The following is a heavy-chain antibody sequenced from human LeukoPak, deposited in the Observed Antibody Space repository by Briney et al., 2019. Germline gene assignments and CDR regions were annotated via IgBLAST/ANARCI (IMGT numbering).Heavy chain of an antibody. CDR1: GYTFTSYY. CDR3: ASFPSWGDYTETYFDY. D-gene: IGHD4-17*01. V-gene: IGHV1-46*01. J-gene: IGHJ4*02. CDR2: INPSGGST. Sequence: ASVKVSCKASGYTFTSYYMHWVRQAPGQGLEWMGIINPSGGSTSYAQKFQGRVTMTRDTSTSTVYMELSSLRSEDTAVYYCASFPSWGDYTETYFDYWGQGTLVTVSS.